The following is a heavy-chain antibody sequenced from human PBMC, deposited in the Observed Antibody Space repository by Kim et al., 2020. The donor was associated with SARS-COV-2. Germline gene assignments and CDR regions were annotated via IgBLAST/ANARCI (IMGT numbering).Heavy chain of an antibody. V-gene: IGHV4-4*09. J-gene: IGHJ4*01. Sequence: GATSYSPSHESRVTISVDMSRNQFSLKLSAVTAAETAVYYCARTGASRGGYWGRGTLVTVSS. CDR3: ARTGASRGGY. CDR2: GAT.